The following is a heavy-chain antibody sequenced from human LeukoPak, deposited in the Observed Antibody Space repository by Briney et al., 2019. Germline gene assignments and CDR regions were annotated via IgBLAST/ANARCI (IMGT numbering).Heavy chain of an antibody. J-gene: IGHJ4*02. CDR3: ARGLGYCSSGSCYSFVY. CDR1: GGSISNYY. D-gene: IGHD2-15*01. Sequence: SETLSLTCTVSGGSISNYYWSWIRQPPGKGLEWIGYNYSSGSTNYNASLKSRVTISVDTSKNQFSLKLSSVTAADTAVYYCARGLGYCSSGSCYSFVYWGQGTLVTVSS. CDR2: NYSSGST. V-gene: IGHV4-59*08.